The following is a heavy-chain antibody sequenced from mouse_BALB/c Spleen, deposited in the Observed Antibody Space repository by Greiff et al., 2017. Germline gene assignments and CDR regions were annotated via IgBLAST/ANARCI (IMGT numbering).Heavy chain of an antibody. CDR1: GYAFTNYL. Sequence: QVQLQQSGAELVRPGTSVKVSCKASGYAFTNYLIEWVKQRPGQGLEWIGVINPGSGGTNYNEKFKGKATLTADKSSSTAYMQLSSLTSDDSAVYFCARYPITTRDYYAMDYWGQGTSVTVSS. CDR3: ARYPITTRDYYAMDY. CDR2: INPGSGGT. V-gene: IGHV1-54*01. J-gene: IGHJ4*01. D-gene: IGHD2-4*01.